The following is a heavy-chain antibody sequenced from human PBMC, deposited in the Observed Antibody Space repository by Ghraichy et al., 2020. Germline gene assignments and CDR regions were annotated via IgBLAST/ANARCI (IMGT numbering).Heavy chain of an antibody. CDR1: GFIFGNYA. J-gene: IGHJ3*02. V-gene: IGHV3-23*01. Sequence: GGSLRLSCAASGFIFGNYAMTWVRQAPGKGLQWVSGISHSGASTYYADSVRGRFTVSRDNSKNTLYLQVNSLRVEDTAVYYCVKDGYCSSADCMFDAFEIWGQGTMVTVSS. D-gene: IGHD2-2*03. CDR2: ISHSGAST. CDR3: VKDGYCSSADCMFDAFEI.